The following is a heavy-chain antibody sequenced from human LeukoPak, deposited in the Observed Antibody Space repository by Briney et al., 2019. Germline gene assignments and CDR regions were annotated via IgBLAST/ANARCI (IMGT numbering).Heavy chain of an antibody. J-gene: IGHJ4*02. V-gene: IGHV3-30*04. Sequence: PGGSLRLSCAASGFSFKDYAMHWVRQSPGKGLEWVAVTSYDESTKYYVGSVRGRFTISRDNSKNTLFLQMNSLRDEDTAFYYCARDRDWLRDFDYWGQGTLVTVSS. CDR2: TSYDESTK. CDR1: GFSFKDYA. CDR3: ARDRDWLRDFDY. D-gene: IGHD5-12*01.